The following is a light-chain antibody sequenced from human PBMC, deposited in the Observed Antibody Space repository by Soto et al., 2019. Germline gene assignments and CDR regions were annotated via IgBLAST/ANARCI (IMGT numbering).Light chain of an antibody. J-gene: IGLJ1*01. CDR1: ISNIGGNS. CDR3: GSWDSSLSAYV. Sequence: QSVRAQPASVGGAPGQNITISCSGSISNIGGNSVSWYQQLPGTAPKLLIYDDNKRPSGIPDRFYGSKSGTSATLGITGFQTGDEADYYCGSWDSSLSAYVFGTGTTVTV. CDR2: DDN. V-gene: IGLV1-51*01.